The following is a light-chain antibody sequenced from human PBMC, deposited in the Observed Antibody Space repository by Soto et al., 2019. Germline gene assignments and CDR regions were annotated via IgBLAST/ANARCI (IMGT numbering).Light chain of an antibody. CDR2: GAC. CDR1: QSLNSD. V-gene: IGKV3-15*01. J-gene: IGKJ4*01. CDR3: QQYNSWPLT. Sequence: ETVMTQSPATLSMSPGERATLSCRASQSLNSDLAWDQQKPGQAPRLLIYGACTRATGIPGRFSGCGSGTEFTLTISSLQSEDFAVYYCQQYNSWPLTFGGGTKV.